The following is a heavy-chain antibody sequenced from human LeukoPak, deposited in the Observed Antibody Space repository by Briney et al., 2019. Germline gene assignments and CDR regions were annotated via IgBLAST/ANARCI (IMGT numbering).Heavy chain of an antibody. CDR3: ARDSMASAGGYYFDY. Sequence: ASVKVSCKASGYTFNSYDISWVRQAPGQGLEWMAWISTYNGNTNYALKVQGRATMTTDTSTSTAYMELRSLRSDDTAVYYCARDSMASAGGYYFDYWGQGTLVTVSS. CDR1: GYTFNSYD. D-gene: IGHD6-13*01. CDR2: ISTYNGNT. V-gene: IGHV1-18*01. J-gene: IGHJ4*02.